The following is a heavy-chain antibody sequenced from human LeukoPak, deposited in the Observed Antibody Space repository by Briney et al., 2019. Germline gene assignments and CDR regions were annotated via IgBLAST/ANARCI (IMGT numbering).Heavy chain of an antibody. CDR1: GFTFSSYS. V-gene: IGHV3-48*04. D-gene: IGHD1-7*01. CDR3: ARGGTTWAKIDY. CDR2: ISSTSNTI. Sequence: GGSLRLSSAASGFTFSSYSMNWVRQAPGKGLDWVSYISSTSNTIYYADSVKGRFTISRDNAKNSLSLQMNSLRAEDTAVYYCARGGTTWAKIDYWGQGTLVTVSS. J-gene: IGHJ4*02.